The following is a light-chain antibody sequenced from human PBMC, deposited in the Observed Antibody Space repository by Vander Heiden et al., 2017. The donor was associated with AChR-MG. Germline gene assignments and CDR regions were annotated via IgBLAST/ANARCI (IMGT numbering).Light chain of an antibody. J-gene: IGLJ1*01. V-gene: IGLV1-51*01. CDR1: SSNIGIHY. CDR2: DNN. CDR3: AAWDSGLSAVV. Sequence: QSVLPQPPSVSAAAGQRVTIACAGSSSNIGIHYVSWYHQLPGTAPKLLIYDNNKRPSGIPDRFSGSKSGTSATLGITGLQTGDEADYYCAAWDSGLSAVVFGTGTKVSVL.